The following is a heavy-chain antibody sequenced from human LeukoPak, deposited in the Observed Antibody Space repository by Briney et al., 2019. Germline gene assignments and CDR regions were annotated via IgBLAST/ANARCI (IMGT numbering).Heavy chain of an antibody. J-gene: IGHJ3*02. V-gene: IGHV4-39*01. Sequence: SETLSLTCIVSGGSISSSSYYWGWIRQPPGKGLEWIGSIYYSGSTYYNPSLKSRVTISVDTSKNQFSLKLSSVTAADTAVYYCARPYYGDYFGAFDIWGQGTMVTVSS. D-gene: IGHD4-17*01. CDR1: GGSISSSSYY. CDR2: IYYSGST. CDR3: ARPYYGDYFGAFDI.